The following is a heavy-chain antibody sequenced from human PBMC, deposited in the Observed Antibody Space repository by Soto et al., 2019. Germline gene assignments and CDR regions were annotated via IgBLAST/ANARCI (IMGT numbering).Heavy chain of an antibody. CDR1: GGSFSGYY. V-gene: IGHV4-34*01. CDR3: ARSSVRGWSY. J-gene: IGHJ4*02. CDR2: ITHSGST. D-gene: IGHD3-10*02. Sequence: SETLSLTCAVYGGSFSGYYWTWIRQPPGKGLEWIGEITHSGSTNYNPSLKSRVTISVDTSKNQFSLNLNSVAAADTAVYYCARSSVRGWSYWGQGTLVTVSS.